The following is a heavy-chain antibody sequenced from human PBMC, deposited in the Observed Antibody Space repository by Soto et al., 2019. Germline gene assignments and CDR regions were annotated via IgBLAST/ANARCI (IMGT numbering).Heavy chain of an antibody. D-gene: IGHD2-2*01. V-gene: IGHV3-23*01. CDR2: ISGSGGST. Sequence: EVQLLESGGGLVQPGGSRRLSCAASGFTFSNYAMTWVRQAPGMGLEWVSSISGSGGSTYYADSVKGRFTISRDNSKDTVYLQTNSLGAEDTALYYGATRDYCRSADCREYYFGMDVWGQGTTVTVSS. CDR3: ATRDYCRSADCREYYFGMDV. CDR1: GFTFSNYA. J-gene: IGHJ6*02.